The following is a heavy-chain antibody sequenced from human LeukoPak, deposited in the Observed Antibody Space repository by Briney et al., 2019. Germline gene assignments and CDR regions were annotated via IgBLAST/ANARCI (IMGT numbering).Heavy chain of an antibody. D-gene: IGHD3-3*01. Sequence: GGSLRLSCAASGFTFSSYGMHWVRQAPGKGLEWVAVMWYDGSNKYYADSVKGRFTISRDNSKNTLYLQMNSLRAEDTAVYYCAKDFYDFWSGYYFDYWGQGTLVTVSS. CDR1: GFTFSSYG. J-gene: IGHJ4*02. CDR2: MWYDGSNK. V-gene: IGHV3-33*06. CDR3: AKDFYDFWSGYYFDY.